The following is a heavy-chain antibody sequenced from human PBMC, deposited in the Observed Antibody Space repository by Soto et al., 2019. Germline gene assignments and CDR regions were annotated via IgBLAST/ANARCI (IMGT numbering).Heavy chain of an antibody. V-gene: IGHV4-34*01. CDR3: ARHLRPFTNGVCYNGGVGYYYYMDV. D-gene: IGHD2-8*01. CDR1: GGSFSGYY. CDR2: INHSGST. J-gene: IGHJ6*03. Sequence: SETLSLTCAVYGGSFSGYYWSWIRQPPGKGLEWIGEINHSGSTNYNPSLKSRVTISADTSKNQFSLKLSSVTAADTAVYYCARHLRPFTNGVCYNGGVGYYYYMDVWGKGTTVTVSS.